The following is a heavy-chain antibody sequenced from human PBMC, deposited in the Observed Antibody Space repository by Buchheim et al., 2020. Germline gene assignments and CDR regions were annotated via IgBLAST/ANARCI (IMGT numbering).Heavy chain of an antibody. D-gene: IGHD3-3*01. V-gene: IGHV3-30*18. CDR2: ISYDGSNK. J-gene: IGHJ1*01. CDR1: GFTFSSYG. Sequence: QVQLVESGGGVVQPGRSLRLSCAASGFTFSSYGMHWVRQAPGKGLEWVAVISYDGSNKYYADSVKGRFTISRDHSKNTLYLQMNSLRSEYTAVYYCANDSDYDFWSGYYEYFQHWGQGTL. CDR3: ANDSDYDFWSGYYEYFQH.